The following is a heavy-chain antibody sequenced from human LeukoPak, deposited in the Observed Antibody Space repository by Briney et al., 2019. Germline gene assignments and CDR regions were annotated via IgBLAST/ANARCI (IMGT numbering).Heavy chain of an antibody. CDR2: IYHSGST. CDR3: ARDLPGDCSSTSCYASFDY. V-gene: IGHV4-38-2*02. D-gene: IGHD2-2*01. Sequence: SETLSLTCTVSGYSISSGYYWGWIRPPPGKGLEWIGSIYHSGSTYYDPSLKSRVTISVDTSKNQFSLKLSSVTAADTAVYYCARDLPGDCSSTSCYASFDYWGQGTLVTVSS. J-gene: IGHJ4*02. CDR1: GYSISSGYY.